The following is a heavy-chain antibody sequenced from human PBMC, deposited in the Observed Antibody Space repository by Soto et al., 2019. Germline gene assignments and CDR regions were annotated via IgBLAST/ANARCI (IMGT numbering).Heavy chain of an antibody. CDR2: IYYSGST. CDR1: GGSISSSSYY. CDR3: ARQGPVTMLPDY. V-gene: IGHV4-39*01. J-gene: IGHJ4*02. Sequence: SETLSLTCTVSGGSISSSSYYWGWIRQPPGKGLEWIGSIYYSGSTYYNPSLKSRVTISVDTSKNQFSLKLSSVTAADTAVYYCARQGPVTMLPDYWGQGTLVTVSS. D-gene: IGHD3-10*02.